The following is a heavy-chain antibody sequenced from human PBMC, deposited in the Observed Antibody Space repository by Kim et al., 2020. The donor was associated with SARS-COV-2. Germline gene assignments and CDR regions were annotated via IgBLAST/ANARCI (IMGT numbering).Heavy chain of an antibody. V-gene: IGHV3-66*01. CDR3: ARDYYDILTGRHDAFDI. Sequence: GKGRFTSSRDNAKNTRYLQMNSLRAEDTAVYDCARDYYDILTGRHDAFDIWGQGTMVTVSS. D-gene: IGHD3-9*01. J-gene: IGHJ3*02.